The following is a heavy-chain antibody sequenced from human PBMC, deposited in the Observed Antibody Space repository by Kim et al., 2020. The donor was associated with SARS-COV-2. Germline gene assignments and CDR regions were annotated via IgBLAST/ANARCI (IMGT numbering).Heavy chain of an antibody. V-gene: IGHV4-39*01. D-gene: IGHD3-16*02. CDR3: ARHPPGTIVNPYYLDS. Sequence: SETLSLTCTVSGGSISSSSYYWGWIRQPPGKGLEWIGSIYYSGSTYYNPSLKSRVTISVDTSKNQFSLKLSSVTAADTAVYYCARHPPGTIVNPYYLDSWGQGTLVTVSS. CDR1: GGSISSSSYY. CDR2: IYYSGST. J-gene: IGHJ4*02.